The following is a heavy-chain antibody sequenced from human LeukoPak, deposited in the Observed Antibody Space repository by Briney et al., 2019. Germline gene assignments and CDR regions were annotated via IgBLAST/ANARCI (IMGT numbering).Heavy chain of an antibody. J-gene: IGHJ4*02. Sequence: ASVKVSCKASGYTFTSYGISWVRQAPGQGLEWMGWISAYNGNTNYAQKLQGRVTVTTDTSTSTAYMELRSLRSDDTAVYYCARTLQPKNYYDSSGYSYYFDYWGQGTLVTVSS. CDR3: ARTLQPKNYYDSSGYSYYFDY. CDR2: ISAYNGNT. D-gene: IGHD3-22*01. V-gene: IGHV1-18*01. CDR1: GYTFTSYG.